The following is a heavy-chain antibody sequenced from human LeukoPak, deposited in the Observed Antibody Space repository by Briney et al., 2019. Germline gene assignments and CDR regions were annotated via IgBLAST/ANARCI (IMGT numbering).Heavy chain of an antibody. D-gene: IGHD5-12*01. CDR2: ISRTSSAR. CDR1: GFRFSDYS. V-gene: IGHV3-48*04. CDR3: ASGAYGGHDPTSPLGD. Sequence: GGSLRLSCAASGFRFSDYSMNWVRQAPGKGLEWVSYISRTSSARYYADSVKGRFSISRDNAKNSLYLQMNSLRGEDTAVYYCASGAYGGHDPTSPLGDWGQGTLVTVSS. J-gene: IGHJ4*02.